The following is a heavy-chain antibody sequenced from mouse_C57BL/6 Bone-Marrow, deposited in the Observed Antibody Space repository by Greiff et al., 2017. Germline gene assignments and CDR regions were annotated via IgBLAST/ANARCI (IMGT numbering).Heavy chain of an antibody. V-gene: IGHV5-4*01. CDR1: GFTFSSYA. Sequence: EVHLVESGGGLVKPGGSLKLSCAASGFTFSSYAMSWVRQTPEKRLEWVATISDGGSYTYYPDNVKGRFTISRDNAKNNLYLQMSHLKSEDTAMYYCASGGYGTFDYWGQGTTLTVSS. J-gene: IGHJ2*01. CDR3: ASGGYGTFDY. CDR2: ISDGGSYT. D-gene: IGHD2-10*02.